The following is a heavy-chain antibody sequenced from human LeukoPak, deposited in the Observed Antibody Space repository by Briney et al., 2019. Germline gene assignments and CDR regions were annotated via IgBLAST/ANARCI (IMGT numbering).Heavy chain of an antibody. Sequence: PSETLSLTCTVSGGSISSSSYYWGWIRQPPGKGLEWIGSIYYSGSTYYNPSLKSRVTISVDTSKNQFSLKLSSVTAADTAVYYCARHESYYDILTGYSNGLAFDYWGQGTLVTVSS. CDR1: GGSISSSSYY. J-gene: IGHJ4*02. CDR3: ARHESYYDILTGYSNGLAFDY. V-gene: IGHV4-39*01. CDR2: IYYSGST. D-gene: IGHD3-9*01.